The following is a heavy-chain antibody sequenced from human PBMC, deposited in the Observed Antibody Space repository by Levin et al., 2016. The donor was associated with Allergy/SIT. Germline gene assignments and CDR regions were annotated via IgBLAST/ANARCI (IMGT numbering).Heavy chain of an antibody. Sequence: GGSLRLSCAASGFTFSGYWMSWVRQAPGKGLEWVANIKEDGNEKYYVDSVKGRFTISRDNAKNSLYLQMNSLRAEDTAVYYCARDLPLLSYDSSGYYTSHAYWGQGTLVTVSS. CDR2: IKEDGNEK. CDR3: ARDLPLLSYDSSGYYTSHAY. CDR1: GFTFSGYW. J-gene: IGHJ4*02. D-gene: IGHD3-22*01. V-gene: IGHV3-7*04.